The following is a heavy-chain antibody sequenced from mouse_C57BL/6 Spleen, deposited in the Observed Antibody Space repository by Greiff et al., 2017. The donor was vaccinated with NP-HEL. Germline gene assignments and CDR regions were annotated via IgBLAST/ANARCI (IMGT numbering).Heavy chain of an antibody. CDR1: GFSFNTYA. V-gene: IGHV10-1*01. CDR3: VIGPTGYYAMDY. J-gene: IGHJ4*01. Sequence: EVQLVESGGGLVQPKGSLKLSCAASGFSFNTYAMNWVRQAPGKGLEWVARIRSKSNNYATYYADSVKDRFTISRDDSESMLYLQMNNLKTEDTAMYYCVIGPTGYYAMDYWGQGTSVTVSS. D-gene: IGHD4-1*02. CDR2: IRSKSNNYAT.